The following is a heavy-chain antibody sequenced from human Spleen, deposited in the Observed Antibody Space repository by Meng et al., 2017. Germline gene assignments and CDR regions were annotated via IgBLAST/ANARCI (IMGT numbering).Heavy chain of an antibody. CDR2: ISSSGSTI. CDR3: ARGTYSSGWPYYFDY. D-gene: IGHD6-19*01. CDR1: GFTFSSYE. J-gene: IGHJ4*02. V-gene: IGHV3-48*03. Sequence: GESLKISCAASGFTFSSYEMNWVRQAPGKGLEWGSYISSSGSTIYYADSVKGRFTISRDNAKNSLYLQMNSLRAEDTAVYYCARGTYSSGWPYYFDYWGQGTLVTVSS.